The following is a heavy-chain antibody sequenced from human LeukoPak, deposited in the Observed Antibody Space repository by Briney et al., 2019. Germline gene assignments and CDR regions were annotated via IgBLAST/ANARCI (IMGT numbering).Heavy chain of an antibody. CDR1: GFTFSSYA. V-gene: IGHV3-30*04. J-gene: IGHJ4*02. CDR2: ISYDGSNK. CDR3: ARSSTRDPRGFDY. Sequence: PGGSLRLSCAASGFTFSSYAMHWVRQAPGKGLEWVAVISYDGSNKYYADSVKGRFTISRDNSKNTLYLQMNSLRAEDTAVYYCARSSTRDPRGFDYWGQGILVTVSS. D-gene: IGHD3-10*01.